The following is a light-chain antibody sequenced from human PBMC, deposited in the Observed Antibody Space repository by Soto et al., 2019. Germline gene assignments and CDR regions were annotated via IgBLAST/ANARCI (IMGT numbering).Light chain of an antibody. CDR1: SSNIGSNT. Sequence: QSVLTQPTSASGPPGQRVTISCSGSSSNIGSNTVNWYQQVPGTAPKLLIYNDNQRPSGVPDRFSGSKSGTSASLAISGLQSEDEADYYCATWDDSLNGVFGGGTKLTVL. V-gene: IGLV1-44*01. CDR2: NDN. CDR3: ATWDDSLNGV. J-gene: IGLJ3*02.